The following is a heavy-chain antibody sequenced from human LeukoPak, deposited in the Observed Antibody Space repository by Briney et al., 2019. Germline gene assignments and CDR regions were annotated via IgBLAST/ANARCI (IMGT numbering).Heavy chain of an antibody. D-gene: IGHD2/OR15-2a*01. CDR1: GFTFSSYA. Sequence: PGGSLRLSCAVSGFTFSSYAMSWVRQAPGKGLEWVSTISDSAGFTYHADSVRGRFTISRDNSKNTLYLQMNSLRAEDTAVYYCAKYYTNYYYTGMDVWGQGTTVTV. CDR2: ISDSAGFT. V-gene: IGHV3-23*01. J-gene: IGHJ6*02. CDR3: AKYYTNYYYTGMDV.